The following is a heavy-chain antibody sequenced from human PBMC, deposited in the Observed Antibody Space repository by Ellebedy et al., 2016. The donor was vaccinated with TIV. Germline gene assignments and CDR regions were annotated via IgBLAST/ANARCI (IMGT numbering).Heavy chain of an antibody. CDR3: ARDKLVGGSKFDY. Sequence: GGSLRLXXETSGFVFTDTWMTWVRQAPGKGLEWVANIREDGGLENYADSVKGRFTISRDNTKNSLFLQMNTLRVEDTAVYYCARDKLVGGSKFDYWGQGTLVTVSS. CDR2: IREDGGLE. CDR1: GFVFTDTW. V-gene: IGHV3-7*04. J-gene: IGHJ4*02. D-gene: IGHD1-26*01.